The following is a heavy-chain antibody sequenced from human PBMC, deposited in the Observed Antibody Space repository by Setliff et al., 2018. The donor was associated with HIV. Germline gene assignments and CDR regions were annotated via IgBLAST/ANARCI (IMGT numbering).Heavy chain of an antibody. Sequence: PSETLSLTCTVSGGSISSAAYYWSWIRQHPGKGLEWIGYIYKSGSTNHNPSLKSRVTISVDTSRNQISLNLTSVTAADTAVYYCGRLSETAMASFDSWGQGTLVTVSS. J-gene: IGHJ4*02. CDR3: GRLSETAMASFDS. V-gene: IGHV4-61*08. CDR1: GGSISSAAYY. CDR2: IYKSGST. D-gene: IGHD5-18*01.